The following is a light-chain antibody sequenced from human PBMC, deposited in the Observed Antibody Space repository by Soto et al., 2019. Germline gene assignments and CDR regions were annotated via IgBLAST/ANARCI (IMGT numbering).Light chain of an antibody. CDR1: ESISRH. CDR2: AAS. V-gene: IGKV1-39*01. CDR3: QQSYSTLSVT. J-gene: IGKJ5*01. Sequence: DIQMTQSPSSLSASVGDRVTITCRASESISRHLNWYQQKPGKAPNLLIYAASSWQNGVPSRFSGSGSGTDFTLTISMLQPEDFATYHCQQSYSTLSVTFGHGTRLQIK.